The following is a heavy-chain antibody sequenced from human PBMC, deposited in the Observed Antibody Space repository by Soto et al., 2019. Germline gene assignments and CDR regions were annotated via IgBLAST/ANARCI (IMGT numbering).Heavy chain of an antibody. V-gene: IGHV3-23*01. CDR3: ARESEGTGRRYFDY. CDR2: ISGSGQRT. J-gene: IGHJ4*02. D-gene: IGHD1-1*01. Sequence: EVQLLESGGGLVQPGGSLRLSCAASGFTFNNYAMSWVRQAPGKGLEWVSVISGSGQRTSYADSVKGRFTVSRDNSKNTVDLQMHGLRDDDTAIYYCARESEGTGRRYFDYWGQGTLVTVSS. CDR1: GFTFNNYA.